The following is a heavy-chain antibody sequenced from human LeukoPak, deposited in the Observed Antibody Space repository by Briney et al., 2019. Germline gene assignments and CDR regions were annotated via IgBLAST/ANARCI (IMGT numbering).Heavy chain of an antibody. D-gene: IGHD1-26*01. V-gene: IGHV4-59*01. CDR3: ARGGVGPSDI. CDR1: GGSISGYY. Sequence: SETLSLTCTVSGGSISGYYWTWFRQPPGKGLEWIGYIYYSGSTNYNPSLKSRVTISVDTSKHQFSLELSSVTAADTAVYYCARGGVGPSDIWGQGTMVTVSS. CDR2: IYYSGST. J-gene: IGHJ3*02.